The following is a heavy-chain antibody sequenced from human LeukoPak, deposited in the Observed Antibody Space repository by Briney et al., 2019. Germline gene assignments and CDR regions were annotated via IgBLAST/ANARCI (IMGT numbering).Heavy chain of an antibody. CDR3: ARGYGDGAFDI. V-gene: IGHV3-66*01. D-gene: IGHD4-17*01. CDR2: IYSGGST. Sequence: GGSLRLSCAASGLTVINNYMMWVRQAPGKGLEWVSVIYSGGSTYYADSVKGRFTISRDNSKNTLYLQMNSLRAEDTAVYSCARGYGDGAFDIWGQGTMVTVSS. CDR1: GLTVINNY. J-gene: IGHJ3*02.